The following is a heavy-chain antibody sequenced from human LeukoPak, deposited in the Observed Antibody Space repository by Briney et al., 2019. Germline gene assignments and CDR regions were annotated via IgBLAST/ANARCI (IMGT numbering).Heavy chain of an antibody. CDR1: GFTFSNAW. J-gene: IGHJ6*03. CDR3: TTAIVVVPTAASKYYYYNYMDV. V-gene: IGHV3-15*01. CDR2: IKSKTDGGTT. Sequence: PGGSLRLSCAASGFTFSNAWMSWVRQAPGKGLEWVGRIKSKTDGGTTDYAAPVKGRFTISRDDSKNTLYLQMNSLKTEDTAVYYCTTAIVVVPTAASKYYYYNYMDVWGKGTTVTVSS. D-gene: IGHD2-2*01.